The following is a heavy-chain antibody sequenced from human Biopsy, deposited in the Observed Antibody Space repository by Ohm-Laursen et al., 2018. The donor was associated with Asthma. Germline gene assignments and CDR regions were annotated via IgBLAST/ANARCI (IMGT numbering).Heavy chain of an antibody. J-gene: IGHJ4*02. V-gene: IGHV3-30-3*01. CDR2: GGSYYDGGLK. D-gene: IGHD3-3*01. CDR1: GFTFSSYA. Sequence: SLRLSCAASGFTFSSYAMHWVRQAPGKGLEWVAVGGSYYDGGLKYYADTVTGRFTVSRDDSKNTLYLQMNSLRPDDTSVYYCARDVMEWYLPAFDFWGQGTLVTVSS. CDR3: ARDVMEWYLPAFDF.